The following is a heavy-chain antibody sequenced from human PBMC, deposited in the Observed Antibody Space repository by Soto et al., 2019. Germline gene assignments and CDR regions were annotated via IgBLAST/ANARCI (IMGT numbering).Heavy chain of an antibody. V-gene: IGHV4-34*01. J-gene: IGHJ6*02. CDR3: ARIPVAGLAIAVVPSFFYCMDV. Sequence: PSGTLSLTCAVYGGPFSGYYFSWIRQPPGKGLEWIGEINHSGSTNYNPSLKSRVTISVDTSKNQFSLKLSSVTAADTAVYYCARIPVAGLAIAVVPSFFYCMDVWRQRTTVTVSS. D-gene: IGHD2-2*01. CDR2: INHSGST. CDR1: GGPFSGYY.